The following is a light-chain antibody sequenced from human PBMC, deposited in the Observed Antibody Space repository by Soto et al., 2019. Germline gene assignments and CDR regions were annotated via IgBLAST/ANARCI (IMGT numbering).Light chain of an antibody. CDR1: QGISRW. J-gene: IGKJ5*01. CDR3: QQANSFPLT. V-gene: IGKV1-12*01. CDR2: GAS. Sequence: DIQMTQYPSFVSASVGDRVTITCRASQGISRWLAWYQQRPGKAPELLIYGASILQSGVPSRFSDSGSGTDFTLTISSLQPEDFATYYCQQANSFPLTFGQGTRLEIK.